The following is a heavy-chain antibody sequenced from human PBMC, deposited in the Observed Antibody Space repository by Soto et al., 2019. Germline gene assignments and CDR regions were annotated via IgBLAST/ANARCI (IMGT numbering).Heavy chain of an antibody. CDR2: ISAYNGNT. Sequence: ASVKVSCKASGYTFTSYAISWVRQAPGQGLEWMGWISAYNGNTNYAQNLRGGVTMTTDASTSTAYMELRSLRYDDTAMYYCARDFTGWPPDGVDSWGQGTQVTSPQ. CDR3: ARDFTGWPPDGVDS. J-gene: IGHJ4*02. D-gene: IGHD3-16*01. CDR1: GYTFTSYA. V-gene: IGHV1-18*01.